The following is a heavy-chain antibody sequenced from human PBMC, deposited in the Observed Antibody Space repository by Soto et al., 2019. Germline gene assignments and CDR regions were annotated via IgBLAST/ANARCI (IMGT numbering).Heavy chain of an antibody. Sequence: GGSLRLSCAASGCTFINYGMRWVRQAPGKGLEWVAVIWNDGNGYYYANSVKGRFTISRDNSKNTLYLQMSSLRVEDTAVYYCARRQISPPTRGAASARGGMDVWGQGTTVTVSS. CDR1: GCTFINYG. CDR2: IWNDGNGY. CDR3: ARRQISPPTRGAASARGGMDV. D-gene: IGHD6-13*01. V-gene: IGHV3-33*01. J-gene: IGHJ6*02.